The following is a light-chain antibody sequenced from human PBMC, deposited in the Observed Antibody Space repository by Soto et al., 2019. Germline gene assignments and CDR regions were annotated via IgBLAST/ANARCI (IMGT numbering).Light chain of an antibody. Sequence: QSALTQPASVSGSPGQSITISCTGTSSDVGGYNYVSWYQQHPGKAPKLKIYDVSNRPSGVSNRFSGSKSGNTASLTISGLQAEDEADYYCISYTSSSTLYVFGTGTKLTVL. CDR3: ISYTSSSTLYV. V-gene: IGLV2-14*01. CDR1: SSDVGGYNY. J-gene: IGLJ1*01. CDR2: DVS.